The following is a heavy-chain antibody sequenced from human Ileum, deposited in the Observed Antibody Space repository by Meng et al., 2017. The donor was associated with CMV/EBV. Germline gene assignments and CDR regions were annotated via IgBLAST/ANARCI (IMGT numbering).Heavy chain of an antibody. J-gene: IGHJ4*02. Sequence: QITLKASGPTLAKTPQTLTLTCTFSGGSLSTNGVGVGWIRQPPGKALEWLAVIYWDDDKSCSPSLKSRLTITKDTSKKQVVLTMTNMDPVDTATYYCAHIPRGYTGGWGYFDYWGQGTLVTVSS. CDR2: IYWDDDK. CDR1: GGSLSTNGVG. V-gene: IGHV2-5*02. D-gene: IGHD6-19*01. CDR3: AHIPRGYTGGWGYFDY.